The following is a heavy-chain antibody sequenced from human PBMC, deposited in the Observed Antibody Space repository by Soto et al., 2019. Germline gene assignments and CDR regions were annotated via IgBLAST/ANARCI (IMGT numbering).Heavy chain of an antibody. J-gene: IGHJ4*02. V-gene: IGHV3-74*01. D-gene: IGHD6-13*01. CDR2: INSDGSST. CDR3: ARVPKYSSSWYREY. Sequence: GGSLRLSCAASGFTFSSYWMHLVRQAPGKGLVWVSRINSDGSSTSYADSVKGRFTISRDNAKNTLYLQMNSLSAEDTAVYYCARVPKYSSSWYREYWGEGTLVTVSS. CDR1: GFTFSSYW.